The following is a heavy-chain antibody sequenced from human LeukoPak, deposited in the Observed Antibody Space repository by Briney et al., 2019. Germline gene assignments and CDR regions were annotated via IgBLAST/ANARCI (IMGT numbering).Heavy chain of an antibody. CDR2: IRAYNGNT. Sequence: IRAYNGNTNYAQKLQGRVTMTTDTSTSTAYMELSSLRSEDTAVYYCARKSNTSSGWFAFDYWGQGTLVTVSS. V-gene: IGHV1-18*01. J-gene: IGHJ4*02. D-gene: IGHD6-19*01. CDR3: ARKSNTSSGWFAFDY.